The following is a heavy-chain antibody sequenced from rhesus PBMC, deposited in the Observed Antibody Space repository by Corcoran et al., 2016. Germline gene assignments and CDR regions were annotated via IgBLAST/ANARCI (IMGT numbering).Heavy chain of an antibody. CDR3: ARGGQWVQLPLDY. Sequence: VPLVESGGGLVQPGGSLRLSCVASGFTFSSYGTHWVRQSPGKGLEGVAVISYDGNKKNYADAGKDRFTMTRDNAKNMLDLQMNNRKLEDTAVYDCARGGQWVQLPLDYGGQGVLVTVSS. V-gene: IGHV3-54*02. D-gene: IGHD5-24*01. CDR2: ISYDGNKK. CDR1: GFTFSSYG. J-gene: IGHJ4*01.